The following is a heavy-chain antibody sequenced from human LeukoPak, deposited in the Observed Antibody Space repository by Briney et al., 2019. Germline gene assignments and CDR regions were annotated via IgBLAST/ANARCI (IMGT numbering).Heavy chain of an antibody. CDR3: ARIGIAAAGTLDY. J-gene: IGHJ4*02. D-gene: IGHD6-13*01. V-gene: IGHV4-39*07. CDR1: GGSISSSSYY. CDR2: IYHSGST. Sequence: PSETLSLTCTVSGGSISSSSYYWGWIRQPPGKGLEWIGSIYHSGSTYYNPSLKSRVTISVDTSKNQFSLKLSSVTAADTAVYYRARIGIAAAGTLDYWGQGTLVTVSS.